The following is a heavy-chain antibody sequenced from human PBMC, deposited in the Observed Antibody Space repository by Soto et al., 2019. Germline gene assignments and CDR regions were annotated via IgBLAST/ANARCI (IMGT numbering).Heavy chain of an antibody. V-gene: IGHV1-46*01. CDR2: INPSGGST. CDR3: ARDRKEAVAGPGDY. Sequence: GASVKVSCKASGYSFTDYHIHWVRQAPGQGLEWMGIINPSGGSTSYAQKFQGRVTMTRDTSTSTVYMELSSLRPEDTAVYYCARDRKEAVAGPGDYWGQGTLVTVSS. J-gene: IGHJ4*02. D-gene: IGHD6-19*01. CDR1: GYSFTDYH.